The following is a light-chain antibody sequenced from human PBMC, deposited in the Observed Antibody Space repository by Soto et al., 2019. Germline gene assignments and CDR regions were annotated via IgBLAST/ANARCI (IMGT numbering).Light chain of an antibody. Sequence: DIQMTQSPSTLSASVGDRVTITCRASQSISSWLAWYQQKPGKAPKLLIYKASALESGVPSRFSGSGSGTEFTLTISSLEPEDFATYYCQHYNTYPWTFGQGTKVDI. CDR1: QSISSW. V-gene: IGKV1-5*03. J-gene: IGKJ1*01. CDR2: KAS. CDR3: QHYNTYPWT.